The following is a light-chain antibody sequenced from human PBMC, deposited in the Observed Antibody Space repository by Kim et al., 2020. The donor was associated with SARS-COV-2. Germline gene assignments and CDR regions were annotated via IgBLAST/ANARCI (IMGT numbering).Light chain of an antibody. V-gene: IGKV4-1*01. Sequence: NCKTDQSDLCSSNKLNCLAGYQQRTGQTPRLHIYWAYTRDSGVPERFSGSGSGTGFTLTISGLQAEDVATYYCQQYYATPITFGRGTRLEIK. CDR1: QSDLCSSNKLNC. J-gene: IGKJ5*01. CDR3: QQYYATPIT. CDR2: WAY.